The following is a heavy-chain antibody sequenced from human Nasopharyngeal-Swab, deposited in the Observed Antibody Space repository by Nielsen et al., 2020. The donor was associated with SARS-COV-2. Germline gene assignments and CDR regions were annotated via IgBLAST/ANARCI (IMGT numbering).Heavy chain of an antibody. CDR1: GFTVSSNY. CDR3: ASINATYSGSYLDY. V-gene: IGHV3-53*04. J-gene: IGHJ4*02. D-gene: IGHD1-26*01. CDR2: IYSGGST. Sequence: GESLKISCAASGFTVSSNYMSWVRQAPGKGLEWVSVIYSGGSTYYADSVKGRFTISRHNSKNTLYLQMNSLRAEDTAVYYCASINATYSGSYLDYRGQGTLVTVSS.